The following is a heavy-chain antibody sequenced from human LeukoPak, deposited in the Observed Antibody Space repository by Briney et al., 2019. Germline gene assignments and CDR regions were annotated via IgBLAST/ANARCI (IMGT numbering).Heavy chain of an antibody. CDR3: ARLMGERSLFDY. D-gene: IGHD1-26*01. CDR1: GFTFSSCW. J-gene: IGHJ4*02. Sequence: GGSLRLSCAASGFTFSSCWMTWVRQAPGKGLEWVANIKQDGNEKYYVDSVKGRFSISRDNAKNSVYPQMNSLRAEDTAVYYCARLMGERSLFDYWGQGVLVTVSS. CDR2: IKQDGNEK. V-gene: IGHV3-7*02.